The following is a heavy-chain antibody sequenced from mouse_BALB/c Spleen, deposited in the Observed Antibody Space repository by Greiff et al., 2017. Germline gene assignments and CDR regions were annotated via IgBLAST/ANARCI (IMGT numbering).Heavy chain of an antibody. D-gene: IGHD4-1*02. CDR2: IDPANGNT. V-gene: IGHV14-3*02. J-gene: IGHJ2*01. CDR3: ASQLGRNFDY. Sequence: EVQLQQSGAELVKPGASVKLSCTASGFNIKDTYMHWVKQRPEQGLEWIGRIDPANGNTKYDPKFQGKATITADTSSNTAYLQLSSLTSEDTAVYYCASQLGRNFDYWGQGTTLTVSS. CDR1: GFNIKDTY.